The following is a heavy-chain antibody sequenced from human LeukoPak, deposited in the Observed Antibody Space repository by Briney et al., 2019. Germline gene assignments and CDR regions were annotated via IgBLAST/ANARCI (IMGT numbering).Heavy chain of an antibody. CDR3: AKDGGEYYDILTGYYPRLYYMDV. CDR2: IGSSGDIT. D-gene: IGHD3-9*01. CDR1: GFTFSSYA. V-gene: IGHV3-23*01. J-gene: IGHJ6*03. Sequence: GGSPRLSCAASGFTFSSYAMSWVRQAPGMGLEWVSSIGSSGDITYYADSVKGRFTISRDNSKNTLYLQMNSLRAEDTAVYYCAKDGGEYYDILTGYYPRLYYMDVWGKGTTVTISS.